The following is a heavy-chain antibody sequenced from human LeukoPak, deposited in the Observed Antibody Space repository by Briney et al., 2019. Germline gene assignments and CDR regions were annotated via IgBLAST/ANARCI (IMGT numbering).Heavy chain of an antibody. J-gene: IGHJ3*02. V-gene: IGHV3-48*03. CDR3: AREILHEITIFGVAQDAFDI. CDR2: ISSSGSII. CDR1: GFTFSSYE. Sequence: GGSLRLSCAASGFTFSSYEMNWVPRAPGKGWEWVSYISSSGSIIYYADSVKGGFTISRDNAKNSLYLQMNSLRAEDTAVYYCAREILHEITIFGVAQDAFDIWGQGTMVTVSS. D-gene: IGHD3-3*01.